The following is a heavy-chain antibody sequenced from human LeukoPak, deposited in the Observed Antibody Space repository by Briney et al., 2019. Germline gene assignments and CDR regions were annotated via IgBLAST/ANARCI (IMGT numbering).Heavy chain of an antibody. D-gene: IGHD2-15*01. V-gene: IGHV3-23*01. J-gene: IGHJ4*02. Sequence: GGSLRLSCAASGFTFSSYSMNWVRQAPGKGLEWVSAISGSGRSTYYADSVKGRFTISRDNSKNTLSLQMNSLSAEDTAVYYCAKEFSYSYFDYWGQGTLVTVSS. CDR3: AKEFSYSYFDY. CDR2: ISGSGRST. CDR1: GFTFSSYS.